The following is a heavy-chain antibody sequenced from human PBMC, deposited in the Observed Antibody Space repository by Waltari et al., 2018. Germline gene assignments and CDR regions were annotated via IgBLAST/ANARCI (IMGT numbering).Heavy chain of an antibody. D-gene: IGHD3-22*01. CDR1: GGSIIRAAYY. Sequence: QLQLQESGPGLVKHSETLSLTCVVSGGSIIRAAYYWGWVRQPPGKGLEFIGGMYYSGSTYYNPSLKSRVTISVDTSQNQFSLRLSSVTAADTAVYYCARQDYYYVKGYFDLWGRGTLVTVSS. J-gene: IGHJ2*01. CDR3: ARQDYYYVKGYFDL. CDR2: MYYSGST. V-gene: IGHV4-39*01.